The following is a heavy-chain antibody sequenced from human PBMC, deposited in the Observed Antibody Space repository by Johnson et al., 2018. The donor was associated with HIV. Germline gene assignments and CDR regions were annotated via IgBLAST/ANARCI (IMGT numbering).Heavy chain of an antibody. CDR2: INWNGGST. CDR3: AREFDITRMVVVTYAFDI. V-gene: IGHV3-20*04. J-gene: IGHJ3*02. CDR1: GFSFDDYG. Sequence: VQLVESGGGLVQPGRSLRLSCAASGFSFDDYGMHWVRQAPGKGLQWVSGINWNGGSTGYADSVKGRFTISRDNAKNSLYLQMNSLRAEDTALYYCAREFDITRMVVVTYAFDIWGQGTMVTVSS. D-gene: IGHD3-22*01.